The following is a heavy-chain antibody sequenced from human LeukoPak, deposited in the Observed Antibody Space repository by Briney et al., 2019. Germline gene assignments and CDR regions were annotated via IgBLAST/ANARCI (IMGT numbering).Heavy chain of an antibody. CDR3: ARDKRWLQRGAFDI. Sequence: GGSLRLSCAASGFTFSDYYMSWIRQAPGKGLEWVSYISSSGSTIYCADSVKGRFTISRDSAKNSLYLQMNSLRAEDTAVYYCARDKRWLQRGAFDIWGQGTMVTVSS. D-gene: IGHD5-24*01. CDR1: GFTFSDYY. CDR2: ISSSGSTI. V-gene: IGHV3-11*04. J-gene: IGHJ3*02.